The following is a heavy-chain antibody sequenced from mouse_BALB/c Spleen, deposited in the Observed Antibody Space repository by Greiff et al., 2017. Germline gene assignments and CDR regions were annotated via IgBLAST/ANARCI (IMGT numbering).Heavy chain of an antibody. Sequence: EVKLQESGPGLVKPSQSLSLTCTVTGYSITSDYAWNWIRQFPGNKLEWMGYISYSGSTSYNPSLKSRISITRDTSKNQFFLQLNSVTTEDTATYYCASYDGYPYWYFDVWGAGTTVTVSS. D-gene: IGHD2-3*01. V-gene: IGHV3-2*02. CDR1: GYSITSDYA. CDR3: ASYDGYPYWYFDV. CDR2: ISYSGST. J-gene: IGHJ1*01.